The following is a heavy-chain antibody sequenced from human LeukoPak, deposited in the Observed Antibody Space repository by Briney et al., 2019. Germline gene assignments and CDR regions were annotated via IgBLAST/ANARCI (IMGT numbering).Heavy chain of an antibody. Sequence: SDTLSLTCTVSGGSISGNAWSWIRQPPGKGLEWIGYIYTSGSTNPTPSLKSRVTISVDPSKRQCSLELSSVPAADTAVYYCANSRGGQGSGIQYYYYYMDVWGKGTTVTVSS. CDR2: IYTSGST. V-gene: IGHV4-4*09. J-gene: IGHJ6*03. D-gene: IGHD3-10*01. CDR3: ANSRGGQGSGIQYYYYYMDV. CDR1: GGSISGNA.